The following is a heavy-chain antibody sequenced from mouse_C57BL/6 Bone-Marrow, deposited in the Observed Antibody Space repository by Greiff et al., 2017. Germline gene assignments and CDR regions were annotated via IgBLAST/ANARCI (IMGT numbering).Heavy chain of an antibody. D-gene: IGHD2-2*01. CDR2: ISNLAYSI. Sequence: EVKVEESGGGLVQPGGSLKLSCAASGFTFSDYGMAWVRQAPRKGPEWVAFISNLAYSIYYADTVTGRFPISGENAKNTLYLEMSSLRSEDTAMYYCARRGLHWYFDVWGTGTTVTVSS. CDR1: GFTFSDYG. V-gene: IGHV5-15*04. CDR3: ARRGLHWYFDV. J-gene: IGHJ1*03.